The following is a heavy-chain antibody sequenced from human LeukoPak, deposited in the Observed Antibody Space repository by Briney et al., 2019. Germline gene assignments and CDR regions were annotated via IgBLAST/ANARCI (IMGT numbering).Heavy chain of an antibody. V-gene: IGHV3-30-3*01. Sequence: GGSLRLSCAASGFTFNSYSMHWVRQAPGKGLEWVTAISDDETYKFYADSVKGRFTISRDNAKNSLYLQMNSLRAEDTAVYYCAREGVTVVTRYLDYWGQGTLVTVSS. CDR2: ISDDETYK. D-gene: IGHD4-23*01. CDR3: AREGVTVVTRYLDY. CDR1: GFTFNSYS. J-gene: IGHJ4*02.